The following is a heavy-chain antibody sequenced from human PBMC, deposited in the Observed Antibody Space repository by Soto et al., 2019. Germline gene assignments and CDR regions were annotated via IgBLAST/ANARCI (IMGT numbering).Heavy chain of an antibody. CDR1: GGTFRTSA. D-gene: IGHD3-3*02. CDR2: IMPIFRTP. CDR3: ARDKDRPQLGVNYYYILDV. J-gene: IGHJ6*02. V-gene: IGHV1-69*12. Sequence: QVQLEQSGAEVKKPGSSVKVSCKASGGTFRTSAISWVRQAPGQGPEWMGGIMPIFRTPDYAQKFQGRVIITADEFTGTAYMELSGLRSDDTAVYYCARDKDRPQLGVNYYYILDVWGQGTTITVSS.